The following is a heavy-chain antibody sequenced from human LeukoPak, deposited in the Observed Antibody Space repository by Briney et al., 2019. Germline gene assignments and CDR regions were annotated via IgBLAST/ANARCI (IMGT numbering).Heavy chain of an antibody. J-gene: IGHJ4*02. CDR1: GFTFTSYS. CDR2: ICKGGNT. D-gene: IGHD2-15*01. V-gene: IGHV3-53*01. CDR3: ARRNCGGGTCYFFDY. Sequence: GGSLRLSCSASGFTFTSYSMNWVRQAPGKGLEWVSLICKGGNTYYKDSVKGRFTISRDDAKNTLYFEMNNLRAEDTAVYYCARRNCGGGTCYFFDYWGQGTLVTVSS.